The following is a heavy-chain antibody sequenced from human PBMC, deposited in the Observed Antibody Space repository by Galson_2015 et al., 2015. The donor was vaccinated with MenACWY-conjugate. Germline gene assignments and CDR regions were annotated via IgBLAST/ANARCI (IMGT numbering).Heavy chain of an antibody. CDR2: IKQDGSEK. D-gene: IGHD1/OR15-1a*01. J-gene: IGHJ4*02. CDR1: GFTFSSYW. Sequence: SLRLSCAASGFTFSSYWMSWVRQAPGKGLEWVANIKQDGSEKYYVDSVKGRFTISRDNAKNSLYLQMNSLRAEDTAVYYCARVSVAEQNLIDYWGQGTLVTVSS. CDR3: ARVSVAEQNLIDY. V-gene: IGHV3-7*03.